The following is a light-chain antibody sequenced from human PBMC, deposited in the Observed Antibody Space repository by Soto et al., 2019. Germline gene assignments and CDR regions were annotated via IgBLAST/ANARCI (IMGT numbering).Light chain of an antibody. CDR3: QQRKSRLT. CDR2: DAS. CDR1: QSVSNY. J-gene: IGKJ4*01. Sequence: DIVLTQSPATLSLSPGERATLSCRASQSVSNYLAWYQQKPGQAPRLLIYDASNRAPGIPARFSCSGSGADFSLTISSLEPEDFAVYYCQQRKSRLTFGGGTKVEIK. V-gene: IGKV3-11*01.